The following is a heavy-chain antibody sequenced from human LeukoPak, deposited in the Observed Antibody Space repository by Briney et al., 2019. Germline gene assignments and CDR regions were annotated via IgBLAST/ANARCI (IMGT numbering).Heavy chain of an antibody. CDR3: ARRGSSWYAYFDY. Sequence: SETLSLTCTVSGGSISSYYWSWIRQPPGKGLEWIGYIYYSGSTNYNPSLKSRVTISVDTSKNQFSLKLSSVTAADTAVYYCARRGSSWYAYFDYWGQGTLVTVSS. D-gene: IGHD6-13*01. V-gene: IGHV4-59*08. J-gene: IGHJ4*02. CDR1: GGSISSYY. CDR2: IYYSGST.